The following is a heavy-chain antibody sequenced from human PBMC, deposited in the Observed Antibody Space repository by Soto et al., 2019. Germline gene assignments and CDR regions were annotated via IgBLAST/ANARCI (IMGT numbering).Heavy chain of an antibody. Sequence: QVQLVQSGAEVKKPGSSVKVSCKASGGTFSSYAISWVRQAPGQGLEWMGGIIPIFGTANYAQKFQGRVTITADESTSTAYRELSSLRSEDTAVYYCARDRLMITFGGVGDGRWFAFDIWGQGTMVTVSS. CDR1: GGTFSSYA. CDR2: IIPIFGTA. V-gene: IGHV1-69*12. CDR3: ARDRLMITFGGVGDGRWFAFDI. D-gene: IGHD3-16*01. J-gene: IGHJ3*02.